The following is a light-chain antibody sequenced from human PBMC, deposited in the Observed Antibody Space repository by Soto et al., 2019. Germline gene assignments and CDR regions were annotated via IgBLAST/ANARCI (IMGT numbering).Light chain of an antibody. CDR3: LLSYSGSRHVV. Sequence: QAVVTQEPSLTVSPGGTVTLTCGSSTGAVTSRHYPYWFQQKPGQAPRTLIYDTSDKHSWTPARFSGSLLGGKAALTLSGAQSEDEAEYYCLLSYSGSRHVVFGGGTKLTVL. J-gene: IGLJ2*01. CDR1: TGAVTSRHY. V-gene: IGLV7-46*01. CDR2: DTS.